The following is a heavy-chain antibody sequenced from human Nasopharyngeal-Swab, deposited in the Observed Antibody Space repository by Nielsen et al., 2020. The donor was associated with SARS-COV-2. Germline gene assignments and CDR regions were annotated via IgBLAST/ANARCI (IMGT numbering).Heavy chain of an antibody. Sequence: RQAPGKGLEWVGSINHSGSTYYNPYLKSRGTITVDASKNQCSLKLSYGTAADTAVYYCARPGVWFGELKNDAFDIWGQGTMVTVSS. CDR3: ARPGVWFGELKNDAFDI. D-gene: IGHD3-10*01. V-gene: IGHV4-38-2*01. J-gene: IGHJ3*02. CDR2: INHSGST.